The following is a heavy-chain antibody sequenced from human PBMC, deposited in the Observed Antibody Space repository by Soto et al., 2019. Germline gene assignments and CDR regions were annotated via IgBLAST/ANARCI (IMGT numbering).Heavy chain of an antibody. V-gene: IGHV3-23*01. D-gene: IGHD3-22*01. Sequence: GGSLRLSCAASGFTFSSYAMSWVRQAPGKGLEWVSAISGSGGSTYYADSVKGRFTISRDNSKNTLYLQMNSLRAEDAAAYYCAKDRVYYDSSGYYYVGYFDYWGQGTLVTVSS. CDR1: GFTFSSYA. CDR3: AKDRVYYDSSGYYYVGYFDY. CDR2: ISGSGGST. J-gene: IGHJ4*02.